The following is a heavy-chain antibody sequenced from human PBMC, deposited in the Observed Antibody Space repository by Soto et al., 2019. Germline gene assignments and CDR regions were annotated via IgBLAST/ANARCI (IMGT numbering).Heavy chain of an antibody. D-gene: IGHD3-3*01. CDR3: ARGRREDYDFWSGYTYNWFDP. Sequence: LSLTCTVSGGSISSGDYYWSWIRQPPGKGLEWIGYIYYSGSTYYNPSLKSRVTISVDTSKNQFSLKLSSVTAADTAVYYCARGRREDYDFWSGYTYNWFDPWGQGTLVTVSS. CDR2: IYYSGST. CDR1: GGSISSGDYY. V-gene: IGHV4-30-4*01. J-gene: IGHJ5*02.